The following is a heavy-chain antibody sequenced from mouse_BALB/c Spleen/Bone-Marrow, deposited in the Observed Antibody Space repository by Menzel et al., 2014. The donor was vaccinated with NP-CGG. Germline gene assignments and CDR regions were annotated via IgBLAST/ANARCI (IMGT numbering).Heavy chain of an antibody. V-gene: IGHV5-17*02. CDR2: ISSGSSTI. Sequence: EVKLEESGGGLVQPGGSRKLSCAASGFTFSSFGMHWVRQAPEKELEWVAYISSGSSTIYYADTVKGRFTISRDNPKNTLFLQMTSLRSEDTAMYYCARYYGNYSGYFDVWGAGTTVTVSS. CDR3: ARYYGNYSGYFDV. CDR1: GFTFSSFG. D-gene: IGHD2-1*01. J-gene: IGHJ1*01.